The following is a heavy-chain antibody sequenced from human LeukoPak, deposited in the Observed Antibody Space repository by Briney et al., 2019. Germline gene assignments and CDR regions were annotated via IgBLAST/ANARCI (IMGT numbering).Heavy chain of an antibody. CDR1: GFTFDDYA. CDR2: ISWNSGSI. V-gene: IGHV3-9*01. D-gene: IGHD4-17*01. Sequence: GRSLRLSCAASGFTFDDYAMHCVRQAPGKGLEGVSGISWNSGSIGYADSVKGRFTISRDNSKNTLCLQMNSLRAEDTAVYYCAKEIWPTVTTPGHTHFDYWGQGTLVTVSS. CDR3: AKEIWPTVTTPGHTHFDY. J-gene: IGHJ4*02.